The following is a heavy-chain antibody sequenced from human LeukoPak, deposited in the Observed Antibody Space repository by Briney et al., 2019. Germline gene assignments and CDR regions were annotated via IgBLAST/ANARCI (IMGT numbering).Heavy chain of an antibody. Sequence: GGSLRLSCAASGFTFHHYSMHWVRQPPGKGLEWVSLISWDGGITYYADSVRGRSTISRDNGKNSLSLEMNSLRTEDTALYYCAKDSNTGGYSFGSWGQGTLVTVTS. CDR3: AKDSNTGGYSFGS. D-gene: IGHD5-12*01. CDR1: GFTFHHYS. CDR2: ISWDGGIT. J-gene: IGHJ4*02. V-gene: IGHV3-43*01.